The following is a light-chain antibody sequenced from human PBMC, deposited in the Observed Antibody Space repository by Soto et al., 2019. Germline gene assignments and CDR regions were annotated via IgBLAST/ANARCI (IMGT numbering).Light chain of an antibody. CDR3: QRYDISPFP. Sequence: EIVLTQSPGTLSLSPGERATLSCRASQSVSSTYLAWYQQKPGQAPRLLIYDASSRATGIPDRFSGSGSGTDFTRTISRLEPEDFAVYYCQRYDISPFPFGQGTKLEIK. CDR1: QSVSSTY. CDR2: DAS. V-gene: IGKV3-20*01. J-gene: IGKJ2*01.